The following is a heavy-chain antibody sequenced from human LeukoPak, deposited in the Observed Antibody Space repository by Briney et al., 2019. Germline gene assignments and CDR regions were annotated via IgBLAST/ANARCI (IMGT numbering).Heavy chain of an antibody. D-gene: IGHD3-3*01. CDR1: GFTFSSYW. CDR2: ISSEGSSI. Sequence: QAGGSLRLSCAASGFTFSSYWLHWVRQAPGKGLAWVSRISSEGSSISYADSVKGRFTISRDNAKNTLYLQMNSLRAEDTAVYYCARADFWSGSAVDYWGQGTLVTVSS. CDR3: ARADFWSGSAVDY. J-gene: IGHJ4*02. V-gene: IGHV3-74*01.